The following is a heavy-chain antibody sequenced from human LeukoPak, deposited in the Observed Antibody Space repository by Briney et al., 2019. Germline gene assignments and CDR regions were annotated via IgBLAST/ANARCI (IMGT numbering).Heavy chain of an antibody. CDR2: ISSSGSTI. CDR3: ASPQDNDAFDI. J-gene: IGHJ3*02. Sequence: PGGSLRLSCAASGFTFSDYYMSWIRQARGKGLEGVSYISSSGSTIYYADSVKGRFTISRDNAKNSLYLQMNSLRAEDTAVYYCASPQDNDAFDIWGQGTMVTVSS. CDR1: GFTFSDYY. V-gene: IGHV3-11*01.